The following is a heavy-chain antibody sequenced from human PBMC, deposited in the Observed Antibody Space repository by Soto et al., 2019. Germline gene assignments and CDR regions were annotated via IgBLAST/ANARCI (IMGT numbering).Heavy chain of an antibody. J-gene: IGHJ2*01. CDR3: ATRWGYFDF. Sequence: QMQLVESGGGLVKPGGSLRLSCAASGFTFSDYYMSWIRQAPGKGLEWISYITSSGDTIYYTDSVKGRFTISRDNAKKSLFLDMMNLRADDTAVYYCATRWGYFDFWGRGTLVTVSS. CDR2: ITSSGDTI. V-gene: IGHV3-11*01. CDR1: GFTFSDYY.